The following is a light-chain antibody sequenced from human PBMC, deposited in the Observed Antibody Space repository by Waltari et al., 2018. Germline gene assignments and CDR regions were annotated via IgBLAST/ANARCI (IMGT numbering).Light chain of an antibody. Sequence: QSVLTQPPSASGTPGQRVTISCSGSSSNIGSNTVNWYQQLPGTAPKLLIYSNNQRPSGCPDRFSVSKSGTSASLALSGLQSEDEADYYCAAWDDSLNGYVFGTGTKVTVL. CDR3: AAWDDSLNGYV. CDR2: SNN. V-gene: IGLV1-44*01. J-gene: IGLJ1*01. CDR1: SSNIGSNT.